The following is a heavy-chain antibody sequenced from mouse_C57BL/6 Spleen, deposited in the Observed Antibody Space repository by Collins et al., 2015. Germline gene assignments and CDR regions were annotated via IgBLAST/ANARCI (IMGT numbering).Heavy chain of an antibody. CDR2: IDPSDSYT. D-gene: IGHD1-1*01. CDR1: GYTFTSYW. J-gene: IGHJ1*03. CDR3: ARAYGSSYWHFDV. V-gene: IGHV1-50*01. Sequence: QVQLQQPGAELVKPGASVKLSCKASGYTFTSYWMQWVKQRPGQGLEWIGEIDPSDSYTNYNQKFKGKATLTVDTSSSTAYMQLSSLTSEDSAVYYCARAYGSSYWHFDVWGTGTTVTVSS.